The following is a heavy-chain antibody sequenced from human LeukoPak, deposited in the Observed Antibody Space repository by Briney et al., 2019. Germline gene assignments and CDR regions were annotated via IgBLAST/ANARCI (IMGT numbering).Heavy chain of an antibody. Sequence: GESLKISCKGSGYSFPAYWIGWLRQMPGKGLEWMGIIYPRDSDTRYSPSFQGQVTISADKSISTAYLQWSSLKASETAMYYCVRQDGAAKYYFDYWGQGTLVTVSS. D-gene: IGHD5-24*01. CDR3: VRQDGAAKYYFDY. CDR2: IYPRDSDT. CDR1: GYSFPAYW. V-gene: IGHV5-51*01. J-gene: IGHJ4*02.